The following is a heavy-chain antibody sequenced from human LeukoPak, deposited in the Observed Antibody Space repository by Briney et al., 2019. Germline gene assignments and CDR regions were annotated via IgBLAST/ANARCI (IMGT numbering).Heavy chain of an antibody. V-gene: IGHV5-10-1*01. J-gene: IGHJ4*02. CDR1: GYSFTSYW. CDR2: IDPSDSYT. Sequence: GESLKISCKGSGYSFTSYWNSWVRQMPGKGLERMGRIDPSDSYTNYSPSFQGHVTISADKSISTAYLQWSSLKASDTAMYYCARHPTYASGSLLFDYWGQGTLVTVSS. CDR3: ARHPTYASGSLLFDY. D-gene: IGHD3-10*01.